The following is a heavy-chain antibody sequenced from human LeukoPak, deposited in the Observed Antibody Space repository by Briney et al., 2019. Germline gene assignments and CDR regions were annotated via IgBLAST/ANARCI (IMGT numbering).Heavy chain of an antibody. CDR1: GGSISSSSYH. J-gene: IGHJ4*02. CDR2: MYYSAST. V-gene: IGHV4-39*01. Sequence: SETLSLTCTVSGGSISSSSYHWGWIRQPPGKGLEWIGSMYYSASTYYHPSLKCRVTVSVDTSKHQFSLNLSSVTAADTAVYYCARISIVVVPAYFDYWGQGTLVTVSS. D-gene: IGHD2-2*01. CDR3: ARISIVVVPAYFDY.